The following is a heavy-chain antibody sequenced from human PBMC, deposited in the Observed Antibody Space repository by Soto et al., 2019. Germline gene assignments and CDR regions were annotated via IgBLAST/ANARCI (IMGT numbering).Heavy chain of an antibody. D-gene: IGHD3-22*01. CDR2: ISYDGSNK. V-gene: IGHV3-30*18. CDR3: AKPPLDSSGYTFEY. CDR1: GFTFSSYG. Sequence: GGSLRLSCAASGFTFSSYGMHWVRQAPGKGLEWVAVISYDGSNKYYADSVKGRFTISRDNSKNTLYLQMNSLRAEDTAVYYCAKPPLDSSGYTFEYWGQGTLVTVSS. J-gene: IGHJ4*02.